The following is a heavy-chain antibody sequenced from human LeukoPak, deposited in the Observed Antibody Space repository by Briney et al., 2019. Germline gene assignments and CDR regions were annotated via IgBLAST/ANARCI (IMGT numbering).Heavy chain of an antibody. CDR2: ISGSGGST. D-gene: IGHD3-9*01. V-gene: IGHV3-23*01. Sequence: GGSLRLSCAASGFTFSSYAMSWVRQAPGKGLEWVSAISGSGGSTYYADSVKGRFTISRDNSKNTLFLQMKSLRADDTAVDGCANDSDEMLYGYFQNWGQGTLVTVSS. J-gene: IGHJ4*02. CDR3: ANDSDEMLYGYFQN. CDR1: GFTFSSYA.